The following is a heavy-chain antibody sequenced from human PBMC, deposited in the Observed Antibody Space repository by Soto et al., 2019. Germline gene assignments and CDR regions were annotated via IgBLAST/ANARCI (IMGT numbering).Heavy chain of an antibody. V-gene: IGHV3-11*01. J-gene: IGHJ4*02. CDR1: EFTFSDYY. CDR2: LSSSGNTI. Sequence: PGGSLRLSCAASEFTFSDYYMSWIRQAPGKGLEWVSYLSSSGNTIYYADSVKGRFTISRDNAKNSLYLQMNSLRAEDTAVYYCARASTIAVADHFDYWGQGTLVTVSS. D-gene: IGHD6-19*01. CDR3: ARASTIAVADHFDY.